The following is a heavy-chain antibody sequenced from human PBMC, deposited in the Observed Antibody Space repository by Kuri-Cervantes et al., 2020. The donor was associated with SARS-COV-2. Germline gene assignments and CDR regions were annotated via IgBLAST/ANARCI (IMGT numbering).Heavy chain of an antibody. Sequence: ASVKVSCKASGYTFTSYYMHWVRQAPGQGLEWMGIINHSGGSTSYAQKFQGRVTMTRDTSTSTVYMELSSLRSEDTAVYYCARVSVVTATFDYWGQGTLVTVSS. CDR2: INHSGGST. J-gene: IGHJ4*02. CDR1: GYTFTSYY. V-gene: IGHV1-46*01. D-gene: IGHD2-21*02. CDR3: ARVSVVTATFDY.